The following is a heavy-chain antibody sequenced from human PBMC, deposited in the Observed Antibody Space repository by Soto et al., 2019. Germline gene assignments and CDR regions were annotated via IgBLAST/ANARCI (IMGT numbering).Heavy chain of an antibody. CDR3: ASSYVDTAMVTGFDY. CDR2: IDPSDSYT. D-gene: IGHD5-18*01. CDR1: GYSFTSYW. J-gene: IGHJ4*02. Sequence: GESLKISCKGSGYSFTSYWISWVRQMPGKGLEWMGRIDPSDSYTNYSPSFQGHVTISADKSISTAYLQWSSLKASDTAMYYCASSYVDTAMVTGFDYWGQGTLVTVSS. V-gene: IGHV5-10-1*01.